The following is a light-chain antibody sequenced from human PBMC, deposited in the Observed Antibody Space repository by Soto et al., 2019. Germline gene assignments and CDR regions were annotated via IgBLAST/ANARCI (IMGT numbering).Light chain of an antibody. V-gene: IGKV1-39*01. CDR3: QQSYSIPFT. CDR2: AAS. Sequence: DIQMTQSPSSLSASVGDRVTITCRASQGISTYLNWYQQKPGKAPKLLIYAASSLQSGVPSRFSGSESETDFTLTISSLQPEDFAVYYCQQSYSIPFTFGQGTKLEIK. J-gene: IGKJ2*01. CDR1: QGISTY.